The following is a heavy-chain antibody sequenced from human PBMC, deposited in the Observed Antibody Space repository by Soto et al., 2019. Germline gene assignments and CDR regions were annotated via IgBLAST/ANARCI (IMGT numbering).Heavy chain of an antibody. CDR1: GFNFADYA. Sequence: GGSLRLSCTASGFNFADYAVHWVRQVPGKGLEWVSFIRAKAHGGTTDYAASVKGRFTISRDDSKSIAYLQMNSLKTEDTALYYCTRAYSSSPLDYWGQGARVTVSS. CDR3: TRAYSSSPLDY. D-gene: IGHD6-13*01. V-gene: IGHV3-49*04. J-gene: IGHJ4*02. CDR2: IRAKAHGGTT.